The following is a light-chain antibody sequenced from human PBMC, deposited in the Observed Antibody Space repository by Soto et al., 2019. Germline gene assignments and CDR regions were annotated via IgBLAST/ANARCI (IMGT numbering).Light chain of an antibody. V-gene: IGKV1-12*01. CDR1: QGISSW. Sequence: DIQMTQSPSSVSASVGDRVTITCRASQGISSWVAWYQQKPGKAPNLLIYAASSLQSGVPSRFGGSGSGTEFTLTISNLQPEDFATDYCQQSYTFPLTFGGGTKVEIK. J-gene: IGKJ4*01. CDR3: QQSYTFPLT. CDR2: AAS.